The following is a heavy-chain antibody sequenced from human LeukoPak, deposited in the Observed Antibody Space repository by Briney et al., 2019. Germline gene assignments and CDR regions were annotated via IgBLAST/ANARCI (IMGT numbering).Heavy chain of an antibody. CDR1: GFTFSSYW. CDR3: ARDQSMITFGGVIDYYFDY. J-gene: IGHJ4*02. CDR2: IKQDGSEK. D-gene: IGHD3-16*02. V-gene: IGHV3-7*03. Sequence: GGSLRLSCAASGFTFSSYWMSWVRQAPGKGLEWVANIKQDGSEKYYVDSVKGRFTISRDNAKNSLYLQMNSLRAEDTAVYYCARDQSMITFGGVIDYYFDYWGQGTLVTVPS.